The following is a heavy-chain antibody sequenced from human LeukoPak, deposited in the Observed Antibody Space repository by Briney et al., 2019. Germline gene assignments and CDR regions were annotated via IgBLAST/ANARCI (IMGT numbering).Heavy chain of an antibody. J-gene: IGHJ4*02. CDR1: GYTFTTYG. D-gene: IGHD3-10*01. V-gene: IGHV1-18*01. CDR3: ARGATMVRGVIITYPLDY. Sequence: ASVKVSCKASGYTFTTYGISWVRQAPGQGLEWMGWISAYNGNTNYAQKLQGRVTMTTDTSTSTAYMELRSLRSDDTAVYYCARGATMVRGVIITYPLDYWGQGTLVTVSS. CDR2: ISAYNGNT.